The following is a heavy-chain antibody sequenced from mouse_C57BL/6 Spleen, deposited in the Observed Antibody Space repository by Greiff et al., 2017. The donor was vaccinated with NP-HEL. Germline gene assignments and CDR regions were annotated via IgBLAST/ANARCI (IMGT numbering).Heavy chain of an antibody. J-gene: IGHJ2*01. V-gene: IGHV5-16*01. CDR1: GFTFSDYY. CDR3: ARGRDYYGRGYFDY. Sequence: EVKLQESEGGLVQPGSSMKLSCTASGFTFSDYYMAWVRQVPEKGLEWVANINYDGSSTYYLDSLKSRFIISRDNATNILYLQMSSLKSEDTATYYGARGRDYYGRGYFDYWGQGTTLTVSS. D-gene: IGHD1-1*01. CDR2: INYDGSST.